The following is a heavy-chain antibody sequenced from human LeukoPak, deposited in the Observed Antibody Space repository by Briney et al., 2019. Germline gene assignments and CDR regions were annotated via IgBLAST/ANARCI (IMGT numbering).Heavy chain of an antibody. CDR3: ARHTPVSFNYADY. CDR2: IYPGDSDT. CDR1: GYSFTSYW. J-gene: IGHJ4*02. Sequence: ESLKISFKGSGYSFTSYWIGWVRQMPGKGLEWMGIIYPGDSDTRYSPSFQGQVTISADKSISTAYLQWSSLKASDTAMHYCARHTPVSFNYADYWGQGTLVTVSS. V-gene: IGHV5-51*01. D-gene: IGHD2-2*01.